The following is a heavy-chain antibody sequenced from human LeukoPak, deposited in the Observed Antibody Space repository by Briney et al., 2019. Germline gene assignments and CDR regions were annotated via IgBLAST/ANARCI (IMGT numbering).Heavy chain of an antibody. CDR1: GYTFTGYY. CDR2: INPNSGGT. CDR3: ARPYDSSAFLPFDY. J-gene: IGHJ4*02. V-gene: IGHV1-2*06. D-gene: IGHD3-22*01. Sequence: GASVKVSCKASGYTFTGYYMHWVRQAPRQGLEWMGRINPNSGGTNYAQKFQGRVTMTRDTSISTAYMELSRLRSDDTAVYYCARPYDSSAFLPFDYWGQGTLVTVSS.